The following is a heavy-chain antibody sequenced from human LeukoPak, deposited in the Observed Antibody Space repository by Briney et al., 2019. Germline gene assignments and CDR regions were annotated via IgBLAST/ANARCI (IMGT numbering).Heavy chain of an antibody. CDR3: ATATKYGYSSGWSGALRY. V-gene: IGHV4-34*01. CDR1: RGSFSGYY. Sequence: SETLSLTRAVYRGSFSGYYWSWIRQPPGQGLEWIGEINHSGSTNYNPSLKSRVTISVDTSKNLFSLKLSSVTAADTAVYYCATATKYGYSSGWSGALRYWGQGTLVTVSS. CDR2: INHSGST. D-gene: IGHD6-19*01. J-gene: IGHJ4*02.